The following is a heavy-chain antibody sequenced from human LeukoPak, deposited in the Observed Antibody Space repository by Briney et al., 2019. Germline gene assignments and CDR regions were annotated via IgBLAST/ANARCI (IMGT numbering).Heavy chain of an antibody. V-gene: IGHV5-51*01. Sequence: KGGESLKISCKGSGYSFTSYWIGWVRPMPGKGLEWMGIIYPGDSDSRYSPSFQGQVTISADKSISTAYLQWSSLKASDTAMYYCARQQRSRYYDSSADDAFDIWGQGTMVTVSS. J-gene: IGHJ3*02. CDR3: ARQQRSRYYDSSADDAFDI. CDR2: IYPGDSDS. D-gene: IGHD3-22*01. CDR1: GYSFTSYW.